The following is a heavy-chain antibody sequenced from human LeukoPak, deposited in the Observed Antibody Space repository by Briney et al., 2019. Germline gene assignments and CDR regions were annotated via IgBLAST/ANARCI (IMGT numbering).Heavy chain of an antibody. CDR2: IKEDGSEK. D-gene: IGHD5-12*01. CDR3: ARLVATIYGWFDP. J-gene: IGHJ5*02. CDR1: GFTFRSYW. Sequence: PGGPLRLSCAASGFTFRSYWMSWVRQAPGKGLEWVANIKEDGSEKYYVDSVKGRFTISRDNAKNSLYLQMNSLRAEDTAVYYCARLVATIYGWFDPWGQGTLVTVSS. V-gene: IGHV3-7*04.